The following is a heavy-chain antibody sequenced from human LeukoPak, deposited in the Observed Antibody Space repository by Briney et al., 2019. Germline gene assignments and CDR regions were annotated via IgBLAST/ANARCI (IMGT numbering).Heavy chain of an antibody. J-gene: IGHJ6*02. CDR1: GYTLTELS. D-gene: IGHD2-15*01. CDR2: FDPEDGET. CDR3: ATDLASGPPYYYYGMDV. Sequence: GASVKVSCKVSGYTLTELSMHWVRQAPGKGLEWMGGFDPEDGETIYAQKFQGRVTMTEDTSTDTAYMELSSLRSEDTAVYYCATDLASGPPYYYYGMDVWGQGTTVTVSS. V-gene: IGHV1-24*01.